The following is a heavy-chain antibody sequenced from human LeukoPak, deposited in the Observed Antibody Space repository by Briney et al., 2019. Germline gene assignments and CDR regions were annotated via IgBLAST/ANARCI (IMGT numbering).Heavy chain of an antibody. CDR3: ARGSRSGGSYYYDSSGLFGAFDI. J-gene: IGHJ3*02. D-gene: IGHD3-22*01. V-gene: IGHV1-18*01. CDR1: GYTFTSYG. CDR2: ISAYNGNT. Sequence: ASVKVSCKASGYTFTSYGISWVRQAPGQGLEWMGWISAYNGNTNYAQKLQGRVTMTTDTSTSTAYMELSSLRSEDTAVYYCARGSRSGGSYYYDSSGLFGAFDIWGQGTMVTVSS.